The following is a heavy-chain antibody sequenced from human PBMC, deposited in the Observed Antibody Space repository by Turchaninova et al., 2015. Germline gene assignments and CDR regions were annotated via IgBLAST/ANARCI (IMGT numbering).Heavy chain of an antibody. Sequence: QVQLGEFGGGVVEPGTPLRPCCVGFGFTFSFCSMHWGRQAPGRGRELVAVMSHDGSVKYYPDSVEGRFTISKDISKNTLNLQMNSLRVEDTAVYFCAREGGPSFQRSRFDYWGQGTLVTVSS. CDR3: AREGGPSFQRSRFDY. D-gene: IGHD3-16*01. CDR1: GFTFSFCS. CDR2: MSHDGSVK. J-gene: IGHJ4*02. V-gene: IGHV3-30-3*01.